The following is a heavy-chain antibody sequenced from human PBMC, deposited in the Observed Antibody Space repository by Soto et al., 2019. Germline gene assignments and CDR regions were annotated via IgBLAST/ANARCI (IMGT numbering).Heavy chain of an antibody. CDR3: ARENSRISPRLFQH. CDR2: ISPAGTNQ. D-gene: IGHD6-6*01. J-gene: IGHJ1*01. V-gene: IGHV3-30-3*01. CDR1: GFIFSDYA. Sequence: GGSLRLSCVASGFIFSDYAMHWARQAPGKGLEWVALISPAGTNQYYADSAKGRFTISRDNSKNTLYLQMNSLRPEDTGLDYCARENSRISPRLFQHWGHGTLVTVSS.